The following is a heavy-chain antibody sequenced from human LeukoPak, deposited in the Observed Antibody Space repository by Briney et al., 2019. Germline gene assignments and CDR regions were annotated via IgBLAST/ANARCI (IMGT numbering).Heavy chain of an antibody. CDR2: IWFDGSEQ. J-gene: IGHJ1*01. Sequence: GRSLRLSCAASGFTFSTYAIHWVRQAPGKGLEWVAVIWFDGSEQYYADSVKGRFIISRDNSKRTSNLQLNSLRAEDTAGYYCAREGDSRWGELSPWGQGTLVTVSS. CDR1: GFTFSTYA. CDR3: AREGDSRWGELSP. V-gene: IGHV3-33*01. D-gene: IGHD3-16*02.